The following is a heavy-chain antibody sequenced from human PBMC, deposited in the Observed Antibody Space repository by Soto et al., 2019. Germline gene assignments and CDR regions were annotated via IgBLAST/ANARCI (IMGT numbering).Heavy chain of an antibody. Sequence: QVQLQESGPGLVKPSQTLSLTCTVSGGSITSGDYYWSWIRQTPGKGLEWIGYIYYSGSTYYNPSLKSQITISLDTSKNQFSLKLRSVAAADTAVYYCARQTGTTTTPFDYWGQGSLVTVSS. CDR3: ARQTGTTTTPFDY. J-gene: IGHJ4*02. V-gene: IGHV4-30-4*01. CDR2: IYYSGST. D-gene: IGHD1-7*01. CDR1: GGSITSGDYY.